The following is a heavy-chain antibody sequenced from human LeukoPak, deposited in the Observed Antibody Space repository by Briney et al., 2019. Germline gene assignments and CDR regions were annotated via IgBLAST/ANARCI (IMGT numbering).Heavy chain of an antibody. CDR1: GGTFGSYA. CDR3: ARDGDYYYGSGSYGGRAFDI. Sequence: GASVKVSCKASGGTFGSYAISWVRQAPGQGLEWMGGIIPIFGTANYAQKFQGRVTITADESTSTAYMELSSLRSEDTAVYYCARDGDYYYGSGSYGGRAFDIWGQGTMVTVSS. CDR2: IIPIFGTA. J-gene: IGHJ3*02. D-gene: IGHD3-10*01. V-gene: IGHV1-69*13.